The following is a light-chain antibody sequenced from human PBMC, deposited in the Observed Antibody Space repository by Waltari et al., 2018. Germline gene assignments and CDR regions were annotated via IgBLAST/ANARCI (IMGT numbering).Light chain of an antibody. Sequence: QSALTQPASVSGSPGQSITISCTGTSSGVGHNYFVSWYQHHPGKAPKLIIYEGSKRPSGISNRFSGFSTGNMASLTISGLQAEDEADYYCCSYATYSPVLLGGGTKLTVL. CDR1: SSGVGHNYF. V-gene: IGLV2-23*01. J-gene: IGLJ2*01. CDR3: CSYATYSPVL. CDR2: EGS.